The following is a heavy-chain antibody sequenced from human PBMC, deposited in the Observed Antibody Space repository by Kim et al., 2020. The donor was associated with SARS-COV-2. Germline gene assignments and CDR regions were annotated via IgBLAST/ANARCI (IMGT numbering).Heavy chain of an antibody. D-gene: IGHD6-19*01. CDR2: INAGNGNT. J-gene: IGHJ4*02. V-gene: IGHV1-3*01. CDR3: ARDRDRIAVAGTFPADY. CDR1: GYTFTSYA. Sequence: ASVKVSCKASGYTFTSYAMHWVRQAPGQRLEWMGWINAGNGNTKYSQKFQGRVTITRDTSASTAYMELSSLRSEDTAVYYCARDRDRIAVAGTFPADYWGQGTLVTVSS.